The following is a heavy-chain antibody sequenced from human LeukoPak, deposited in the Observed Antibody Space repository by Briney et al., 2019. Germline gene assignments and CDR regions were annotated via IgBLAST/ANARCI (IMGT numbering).Heavy chain of an antibody. Sequence: ASVKVSCKASGYTFTGYYMHWVRQAPGQGLEWMGWINPNSGGTNYAQKFQGRVTMTRDTSISTAYMELSRLRSDDTAVYYCAGPMVRGIDGDAFDIWGQGTMVTVSS. J-gene: IGHJ3*02. V-gene: IGHV1-2*02. CDR2: INPNSGGT. D-gene: IGHD3-10*01. CDR3: AGPMVRGIDGDAFDI. CDR1: GYTFTGYY.